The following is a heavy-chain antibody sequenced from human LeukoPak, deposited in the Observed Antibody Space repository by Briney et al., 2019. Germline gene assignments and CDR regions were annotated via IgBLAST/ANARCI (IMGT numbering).Heavy chain of an antibody. Sequence: ASVKVSCEASGYSFTGFYMHWVRQAPGQGLEWMGWINPNSGNTHYAQKFQDRVTMTRDTSISTAYMELNSLRSDDTAVYFCAREGAAAEDVNWFDPWGQGTLVTVSS. D-gene: IGHD6-25*01. V-gene: IGHV1-2*02. CDR2: INPNSGNT. CDR1: GYSFTGFY. CDR3: AREGAAAEDVNWFDP. J-gene: IGHJ5*02.